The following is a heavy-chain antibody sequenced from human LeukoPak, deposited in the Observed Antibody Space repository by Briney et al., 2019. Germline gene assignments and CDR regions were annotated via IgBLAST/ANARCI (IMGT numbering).Heavy chain of an antibody. CDR1: GGSISSSSYY. J-gene: IGHJ6*03. Sequence: SETLSLTCTVSGGSISSSSYYWGWIRQPPGKGLEWIGSIYYSGSTYYNPSLKSRVTISVDTSKNQFSLQLSSVTAADTAVYYCARIYGDYVYYYYMDVWGKGTTVTVSS. V-gene: IGHV4-39*01. CDR3: ARIYGDYVYYYYMDV. CDR2: IYYSGST. D-gene: IGHD4-17*01.